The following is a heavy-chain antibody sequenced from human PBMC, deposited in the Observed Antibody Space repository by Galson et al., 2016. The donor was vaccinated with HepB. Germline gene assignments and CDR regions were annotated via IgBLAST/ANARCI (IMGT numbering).Heavy chain of an antibody. D-gene: IGHD6-13*01. Sequence: SLRLSCAVSGFTFTSYAMTWVRQAPGKGLEWVSSISGSGSSTFYPDSVRGRFTISRDNSKTTLYLQMNSLRAEDTALYYCAKASGYSNCWYYFDYWGQGTLVTVSS. CDR2: ISGSGSST. V-gene: IGHV3-23*01. CDR3: AKASGYSNCWYYFDY. J-gene: IGHJ4*02. CDR1: GFTFTSYA.